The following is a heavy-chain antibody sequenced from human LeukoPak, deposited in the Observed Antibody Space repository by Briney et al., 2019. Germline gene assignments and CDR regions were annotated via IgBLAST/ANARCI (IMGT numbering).Heavy chain of an antibody. CDR2: ISSFSGTI. CDR1: GLTFSFYS. V-gene: IGHV3-48*01. CDR3: ARGGGYSYGSFDY. J-gene: IGHJ4*02. D-gene: IGHD5-18*01. Sequence: LPGGSLRLSCAASGLTFSFYSMNWVRQAPGKGLEWVSYISSFSGTINYAESVKGRFTISRDNAKNSLYLQMNSLRADDTAVYYCARGGGYSYGSFDYWGQGTLVTVSS.